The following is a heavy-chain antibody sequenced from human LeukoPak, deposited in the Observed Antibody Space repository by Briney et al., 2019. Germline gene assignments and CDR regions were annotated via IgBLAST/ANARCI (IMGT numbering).Heavy chain of an antibody. CDR1: GGSFSGYY. V-gene: IGHV4-34*01. J-gene: IGHJ6*04. CDR3: ARGRRGIGGDLIYGMDV. Sequence: KPSETLSLTCAVYGGSFSGYYWSWIRQPPGKGLEWIGEISHSGSTNYNPSLKSRVTISVDTSKNQFSLKLSSVTAADTAVYYCARGRRGIGGDLIYGMDVWGKGTTVTVSS. CDR2: ISHSGST. D-gene: IGHD2-21*02.